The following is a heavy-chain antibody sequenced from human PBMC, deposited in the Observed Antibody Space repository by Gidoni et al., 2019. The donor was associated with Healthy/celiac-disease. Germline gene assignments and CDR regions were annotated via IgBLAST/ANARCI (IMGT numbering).Heavy chain of an antibody. Sequence: EVQLLESGGGLVQPGGSLRLSCAASGFTFSSYAMSWVRQAPGKGLEWVSAICWSGGSTYYADSVKGRFTISRDNSKNTLYLQMNSLRAEDTAVYYCAKEVRDYYDSSGYYYVGGAFDIWGQGTMVTVSS. CDR1: GFTFSSYA. V-gene: IGHV3-23*01. D-gene: IGHD3-22*01. CDR2: ICWSGGST. J-gene: IGHJ3*02. CDR3: AKEVRDYYDSSGYYYVGGAFDI.